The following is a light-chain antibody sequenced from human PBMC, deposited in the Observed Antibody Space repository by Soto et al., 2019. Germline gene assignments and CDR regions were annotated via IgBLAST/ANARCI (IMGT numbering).Light chain of an antibody. Sequence: QSALTQPASVSGSPGQSITISCTGTISDVGGYNFVSWYQQYPGKAPKLMICDVSNRPSGVSNRFSGSKSGNTASLTISELQAEDEADYYCSSFTGSNYVFGTGTKVTVL. V-gene: IGLV2-14*03. J-gene: IGLJ1*01. CDR2: DVS. CDR3: SSFTGSNYV. CDR1: ISDVGGYNF.